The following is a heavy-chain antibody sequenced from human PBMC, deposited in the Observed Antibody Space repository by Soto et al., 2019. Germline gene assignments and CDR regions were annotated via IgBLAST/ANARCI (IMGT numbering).Heavy chain of an antibody. CDR1: GYTFTSYA. CDR3: ARAGFLELDY. D-gene: IGHD3-3*01. V-gene: IGHV1-3*01. J-gene: IGHJ4*02. CDR2: INAGNGNT. Sequence: QVQLVQSGAEVKKPGASVKVSCKASGYTFTSYAMHWVRQAPGQRLEWMGWINAGNGNTKYSQKFPGRGTNNRETTASTAYQELGNLGSEDTAVYYCARAGFLELDYWGQGTLVTVSS.